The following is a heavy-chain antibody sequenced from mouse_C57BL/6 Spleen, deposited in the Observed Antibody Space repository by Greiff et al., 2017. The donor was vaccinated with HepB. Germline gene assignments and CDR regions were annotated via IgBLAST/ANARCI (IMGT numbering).Heavy chain of an antibody. D-gene: IGHD2-14*01. CDR3: ARYGEYDEYYAMDY. CDR1: GFTFTDYY. CDR2: IRNKANGYTT. J-gene: IGHJ4*01. Sequence: EVKLMESGGGLVQPGGSLSLSCAASGFTFTDYYMSWVRQPPGKALEWLGFIRNKANGYTTEYSASVKGRFTISRDNSQSILYLQMNALRAEDSATYYCARYGEYDEYYAMDYWGQGTSVTVSS. V-gene: IGHV7-3*01.